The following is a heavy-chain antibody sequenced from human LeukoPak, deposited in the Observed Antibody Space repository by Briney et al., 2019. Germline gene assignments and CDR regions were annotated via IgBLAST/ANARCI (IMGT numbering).Heavy chain of an antibody. Sequence: GGSLRLSCAASGFTFSSYWMSWVRQAPGKGLEWVANIKQDGSEKYYVDSVKGRFTISRDNAKNSLYLQMNSLRAEDTAVYYCAREYSSGWDDYYFDYWGQETLVTVSS. CDR3: AREYSSGWDDYYFDY. D-gene: IGHD6-19*01. V-gene: IGHV3-7*03. J-gene: IGHJ4*02. CDR2: IKQDGSEK. CDR1: GFTFSSYW.